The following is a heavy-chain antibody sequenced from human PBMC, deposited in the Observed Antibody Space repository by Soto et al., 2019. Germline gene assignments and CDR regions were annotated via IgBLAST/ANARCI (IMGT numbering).Heavy chain of an antibody. J-gene: IGHJ4*02. CDR2: IARHGGDI. D-gene: IGHD2-15*01. CDR3: VKEDIIGWPTLEY. V-gene: IGHV3-30*18. CDR1: GFTFSRFS. Sequence: QVKLVESGGGVVQPGRSLRLSCAASGFTFSRFSMHWVRQAPDKGLEWVAVIARHGGDISYAESVEGRFTISRDNSRDTVFLQMNSLRIEDTGVYYCVKEDIIGWPTLEYWGQGALVTVSS.